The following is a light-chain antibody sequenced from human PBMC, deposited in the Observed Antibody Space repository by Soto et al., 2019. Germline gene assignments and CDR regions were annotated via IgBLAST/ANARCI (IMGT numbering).Light chain of an antibody. J-gene: IGKJ4*01. CDR2: DIF. CDR1: QSVGSA. Sequence: EIVMTQSPATLSVSPGERATLSCRARQSVGSALAWYQQKPGQPPRLVIYDIFTRGTGVPTRISGSGSGTEFTLTISSLQAEDFAVYYCQQYNNWPLTFGGGTTVEIK. V-gene: IGKV3D-15*01. CDR3: QQYNNWPLT.